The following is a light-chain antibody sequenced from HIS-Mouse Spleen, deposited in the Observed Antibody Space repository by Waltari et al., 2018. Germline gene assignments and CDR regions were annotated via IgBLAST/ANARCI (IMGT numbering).Light chain of an antibody. CDR2: EGS. J-gene: IGLJ1*01. Sequence: QSALTQPASVSGSPGQSITISCTGTSSDVGSYNLVSWYQQHPGKAPKRLIYEGSKRPSGVSNRFSGSKPGNTASLTISGLQAEDEADYYCCSYAGSRVFGTGTKVTVL. V-gene: IGLV2-23*01. CDR1: SSDVGSYNL. CDR3: CSYAGSRV.